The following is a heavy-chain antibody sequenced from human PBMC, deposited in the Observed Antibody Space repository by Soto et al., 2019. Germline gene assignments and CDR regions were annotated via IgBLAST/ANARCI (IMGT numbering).Heavy chain of an antibody. V-gene: IGHV3-7*03. CDR3: AKVTKRAAAGRYEYYKYGMDV. CDR1: GFTFSSYW. CDR2: IKQDGSEK. Sequence: LRLSCAASGFTFSSYWMSWVRQAPGKGLEWVANIKQDGSEKYYVDSVKGRFTISRDNAKNSLYLQMNGLRAEDTAVYYCAKVTKRAAAGRYEYYKYGMDVWGQGTTVTVSS. D-gene: IGHD6-13*01. J-gene: IGHJ6*02.